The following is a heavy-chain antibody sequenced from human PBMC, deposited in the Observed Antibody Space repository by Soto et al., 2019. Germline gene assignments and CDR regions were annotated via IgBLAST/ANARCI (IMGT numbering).Heavy chain of an antibody. V-gene: IGHV3-30*18. J-gene: IGHJ4*02. Sequence: QVQLVESGGGVVQPGRSLRLSCAASGFTFSSYGMHWVRQAPGKGLEWVAVISYDGSNKYYADSVKGRFTISRDNSKNTLYLQINSLRAEDTAVYYCAKESSPTNLRFLDRELYWGQGTLVTVSS. CDR3: AKESSPTNLRFLDRELY. CDR2: ISYDGSNK. CDR1: GFTFSSYG. D-gene: IGHD3-3*01.